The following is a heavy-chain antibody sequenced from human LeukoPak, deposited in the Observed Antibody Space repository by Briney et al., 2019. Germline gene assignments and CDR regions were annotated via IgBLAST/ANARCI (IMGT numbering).Heavy chain of an antibody. J-gene: IGHJ6*02. CDR1: GFTFSTDA. CDR3: ARGGPAAIPYYYYGMDV. Sequence: GRSLRLSCAAYGFTFSTDAMHWVRQAPGKGLEWVAVISYDGSNKYYADSVKGRFSISRDNSKNTLYLQMNSLRAQDTAVYYCARGGPAAIPYYYYGMDVWGQGTTVTVSS. CDR2: ISYDGSNK. D-gene: IGHD2-2*01. V-gene: IGHV3-30*04.